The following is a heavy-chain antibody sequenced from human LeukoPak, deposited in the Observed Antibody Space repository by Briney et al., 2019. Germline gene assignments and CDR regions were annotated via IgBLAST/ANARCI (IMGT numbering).Heavy chain of an antibody. Sequence: GGSLRLSCAASGFTFSTYGMHWVRQAPGKGLEWVAVISYDGSNKYYADSVKGRFTISRDNSKNTLYLQMNGLRAEDTAVYYCARGGYCSGGSCVIGLDDAFDIWGQGTMVTVSS. CDR1: GFTFSTYG. J-gene: IGHJ3*02. V-gene: IGHV3-30*03. CDR2: ISYDGSNK. D-gene: IGHD2-15*01. CDR3: ARGGYCSGGSCVIGLDDAFDI.